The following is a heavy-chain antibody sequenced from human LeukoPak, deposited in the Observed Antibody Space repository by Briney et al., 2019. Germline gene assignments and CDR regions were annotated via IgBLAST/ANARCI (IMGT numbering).Heavy chain of an antibody. CDR1: GYTGIELS. V-gene: IGHV1-24*01. Sequence: ASVKVSCKLSGYTGIELSMHWVRQVPGKGLEWMGGFDPEDGETKYAQKFQGRVTMTEDTSTDTAYMELSRLTSEDTAVYYCATHTISGVVTYASLIWGRGALVTVSS. CDR3: ATHTISGVVTYASLI. D-gene: IGHD3-3*01. CDR2: FDPEDGET. J-gene: IGHJ3*02.